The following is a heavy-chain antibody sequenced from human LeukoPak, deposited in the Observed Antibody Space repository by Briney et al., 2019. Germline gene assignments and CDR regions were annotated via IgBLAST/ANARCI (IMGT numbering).Heavy chain of an antibody. D-gene: IGHD3-16*01. CDR3: AKPRGNSLYYFDY. V-gene: IGHV3-30*18. Sequence: PGRSLRLSCAASGFPFSSYGMHWVRQAPGKGLEWVTVISYDGSNKYYADSVKGRFTISRDNSKNTLYLQMNSLRAEDTAVYYCAKPRGNSLYYFDYWGQGTLVTVSS. CDR1: GFPFSSYG. J-gene: IGHJ4*02. CDR2: ISYDGSNK.